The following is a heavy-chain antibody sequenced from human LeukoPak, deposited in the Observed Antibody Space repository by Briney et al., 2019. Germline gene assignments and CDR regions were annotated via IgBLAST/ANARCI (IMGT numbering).Heavy chain of an antibody. J-gene: IGHJ4*02. CDR3: ARGIDSSGYHGGFFDY. CDR2: ISTTSSYV. Sequence: GGSLRLSCAASGFTFSSYNMNWVRQAPGKGLDWVSSISTTSSYVSYTDSVKGRFTISRDNAKNSLYLQMNSLRVEDTAVYYCARGIDSSGYHGGFFDYWGQGTLVTVSS. V-gene: IGHV3-21*01. CDR1: GFTFSSYN. D-gene: IGHD3-22*01.